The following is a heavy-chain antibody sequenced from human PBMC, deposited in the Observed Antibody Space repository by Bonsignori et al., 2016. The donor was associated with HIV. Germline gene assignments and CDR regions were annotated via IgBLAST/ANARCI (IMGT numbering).Heavy chain of an antibody. Sequence: VRQAPGKGLEWVAFIGYEGRNKYYADSVKGRFTISRDNSKNTLYLQMNSLRAEDTALYFSAKDEEKSNYGGPSDYWGQGTLVTVSS. CDR3: AKDEEKSNYGGPSDY. CDR2: IGYEGRNK. V-gene: IGHV3-30*02. D-gene: IGHD4-11*01. J-gene: IGHJ4*02.